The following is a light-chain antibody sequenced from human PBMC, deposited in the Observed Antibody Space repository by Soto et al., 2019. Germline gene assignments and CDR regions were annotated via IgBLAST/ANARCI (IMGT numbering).Light chain of an antibody. CDR2: GSD. Sequence: QSVLAQPPSASGTPGQRVTISCSGSTSNIGSTTVSWYRQLPGTAPKVLMSGSDQRPSGVPDRFSGFTSGTSASLAISGLQSEDEADYYCAAWDESLKGWVFGGGTKLTVL. CDR3: AAWDESLKGWV. J-gene: IGLJ3*02. V-gene: IGLV1-44*01. CDR1: TSNIGSTT.